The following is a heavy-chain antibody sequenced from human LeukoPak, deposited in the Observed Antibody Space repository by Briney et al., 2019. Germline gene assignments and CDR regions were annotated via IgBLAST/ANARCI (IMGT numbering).Heavy chain of an antibody. V-gene: IGHV1-46*03. D-gene: IGHD3-3*01. J-gene: IGHJ6*03. CDR2: INPSGGST. Sequence: ASVKVSCKASGYTFTSYYMHWLRQAPGQGLEWMGIINPSGGSTSYAQKFQGRVTMTRDTSTSTVYMELSSLRSEDTAVYYCARENTYYDFWSGYSYYYYYMDVWGKGTTVTVSS. CDR1: GYTFTSYY. CDR3: ARENTYYDFWSGYSYYYYYMDV.